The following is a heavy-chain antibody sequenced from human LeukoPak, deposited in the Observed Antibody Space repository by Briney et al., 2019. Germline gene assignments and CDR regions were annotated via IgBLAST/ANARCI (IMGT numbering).Heavy chain of an antibody. V-gene: IGHV3-33*01. CDR2: IWYDGSNK. J-gene: IGHJ4*02. Sequence: GGSLSLSCAASGFTFSRYGITTVRQAPGKGLEWVTVIWYDGSNKYYADSVKGRFTISRDNSTNTLYLQMNSLRVEDTAVYYCSREAALTCKGYFYCWDEGTLVTVSS. CDR1: GFTFSRYG. D-gene: IGHD2/OR15-2a*01. CDR3: SREAALTCKGYFYC.